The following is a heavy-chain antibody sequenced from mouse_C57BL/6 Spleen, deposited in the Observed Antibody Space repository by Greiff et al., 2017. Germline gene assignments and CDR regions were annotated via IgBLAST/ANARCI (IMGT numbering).Heavy chain of an antibody. Sequence: EVQVVESEGGLVQPGSSMKLSCTASGFTFSDYYMAWVRQVPEKGLEWVANINYDGSSTYYLDSLKSRFIISRDNAKNILYLQMSSLKSEDTATYYCAREDSSGYLYYFDYWGQGTTLTVSS. CDR2: INYDGSST. D-gene: IGHD3-2*02. CDR1: GFTFSDYY. V-gene: IGHV5-16*01. J-gene: IGHJ2*01. CDR3: AREDSSGYLYYFDY.